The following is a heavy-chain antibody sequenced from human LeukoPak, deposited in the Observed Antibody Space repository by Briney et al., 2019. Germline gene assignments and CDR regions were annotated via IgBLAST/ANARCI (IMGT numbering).Heavy chain of an antibody. CDR2: ISYDGSNK. CDR1: GFTLSSYA. J-gene: IGHJ4*02. Sequence: GRSLRLSCAASGFTLSSYAMHWVRQAPGKGLEWVAVISYDGSNKYYADSVKGRFTISRDNSKNTLNLQMNSLRAEDTAVYYCAKDTPYCYWGQGTLVTVSS. D-gene: IGHD2-15*01. V-gene: IGHV3-30-3*01. CDR3: AKDTPYCY.